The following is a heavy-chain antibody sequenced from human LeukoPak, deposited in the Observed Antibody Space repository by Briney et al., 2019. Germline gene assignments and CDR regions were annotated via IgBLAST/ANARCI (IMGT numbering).Heavy chain of an antibody. J-gene: IGHJ4*02. Sequence: ASVKVSCKASGYTFTGYYMHWVRQAPGQGLEWMGWINPNSGGTNYAQKLQGRVTMTTDTSTSTAYMELRSLRSDDTAVYYCARVWGTARDFDYWGQGTLVTVSS. D-gene: IGHD3-16*01. V-gene: IGHV1-2*02. CDR3: ARVWGTARDFDY. CDR1: GYTFTGYY. CDR2: INPNSGGT.